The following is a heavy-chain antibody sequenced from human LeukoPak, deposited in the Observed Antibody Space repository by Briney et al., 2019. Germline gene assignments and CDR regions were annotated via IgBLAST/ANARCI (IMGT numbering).Heavy chain of an antibody. CDR2: IYSSGST. CDR1: GFTVSSNY. Sequence: GGSLRLSCAASGFTVSSNYMSWVRQAPGKGLEWVSVIYSSGSTYYADSVKGRFTISRDNSKNTLYLQMNSLRAEDTAVYYCARDRDSGSYSYYGMDVWGQGTTVTVSS. J-gene: IGHJ6*02. CDR3: ARDRDSGSYSYYGMDV. V-gene: IGHV3-53*01. D-gene: IGHD1-26*01.